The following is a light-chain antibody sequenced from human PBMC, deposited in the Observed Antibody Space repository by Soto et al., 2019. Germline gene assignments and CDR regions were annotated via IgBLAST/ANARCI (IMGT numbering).Light chain of an antibody. CDR2: EGS. J-gene: IGLJ2*01. V-gene: IGLV2-23*01. CDR1: SSDVGSYNL. Sequence: QSALTQPASVSGSPGQSITISCTGTSSDVGSYNLVSWYQQHPGKAPKLMIYEGSKRPSGVSNRFSGSKPGNTASLTISGLQAEDEADYYCCSYAGSSTLDVVFGGGTKLTVL. CDR3: CSYAGSSTLDVV.